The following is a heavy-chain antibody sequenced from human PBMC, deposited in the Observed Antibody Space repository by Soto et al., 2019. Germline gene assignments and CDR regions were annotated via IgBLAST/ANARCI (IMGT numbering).Heavy chain of an antibody. CDR3: AKVALDAFDI. CDR1: GFTFDDYA. Sequence: GGSLRLSYAASGFTFDDYAMHWVRQAPGKGLEWVSGISWNSGSIGYADSVKGRFTISRDNAKNSLYLQMNSLRAEDTALYYCAKVALDAFDIWGQGTMVTVS. J-gene: IGHJ3*02. V-gene: IGHV3-9*01. CDR2: ISWNSGSI.